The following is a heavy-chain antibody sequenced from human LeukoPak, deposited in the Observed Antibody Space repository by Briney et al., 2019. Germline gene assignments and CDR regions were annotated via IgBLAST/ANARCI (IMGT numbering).Heavy chain of an antibody. CDR2: INSDGSTT. CDR1: GFTFSSYW. V-gene: IGHV3-74*01. CDR3: ARFWYGSGP. Sequence: GGSLRLSCAASGFTFSSYWMSWVRQAPGKGLVWVSNINSDGSTTTYADSVKGRFTISRDNAENTLYLQMSSLRAEDTAVYYCARFWYGSGPWGQGTLVTVSS. J-gene: IGHJ5*02. D-gene: IGHD3-10*01.